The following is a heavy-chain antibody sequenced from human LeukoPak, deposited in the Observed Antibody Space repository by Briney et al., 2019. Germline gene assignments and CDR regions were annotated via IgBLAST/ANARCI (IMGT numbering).Heavy chain of an antibody. Sequence: GGSLRLSCAASGFTFSSYAMSWVRQAPGKGLEWVSAISGSGGSTYCADSVKGRFTISRDNSKNTLYLRMNSPRAEDTAVYYCAKGRYNSGWLVGLPDYWGQGTLVTVSS. V-gene: IGHV3-23*01. CDR2: ISGSGGST. J-gene: IGHJ4*02. D-gene: IGHD6-19*01. CDR1: GFTFSSYA. CDR3: AKGRYNSGWLVGLPDY.